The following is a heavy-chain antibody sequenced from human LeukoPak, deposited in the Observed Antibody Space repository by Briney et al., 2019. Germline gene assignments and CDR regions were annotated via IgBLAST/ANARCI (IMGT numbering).Heavy chain of an antibody. CDR1: GFNFSSFG. CDR3: AREQQWLGPLDY. Sequence: GGSLRLSCAASGFNFSSFGLHWVRQAPGKGLEWVAIIYSDGSNEYYADSVKGRFTISRDNSKNTLSLQMNSLRAEDTAVYHCAREQQWLGPLDYWGQGTPVTVSS. CDR2: IYSDGSNE. D-gene: IGHD6-19*01. V-gene: IGHV3-33*01. J-gene: IGHJ4*02.